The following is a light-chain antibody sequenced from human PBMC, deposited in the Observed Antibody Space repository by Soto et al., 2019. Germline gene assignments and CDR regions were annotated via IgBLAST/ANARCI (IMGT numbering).Light chain of an antibody. CDR2: SAS. CDR1: QPIGTS. Sequence: DIQMTQSPSSLSASVGDSVTVTCRASQPIGTSLHWYQQRAGKAPKVLISSASRLQSGVSSGFSGSGSGTHFTLTISSLRPEDSATYYCLQGYNTFWTFGQGTKVEIK. CDR3: LQGYNTFWT. V-gene: IGKV1-39*01. J-gene: IGKJ1*01.